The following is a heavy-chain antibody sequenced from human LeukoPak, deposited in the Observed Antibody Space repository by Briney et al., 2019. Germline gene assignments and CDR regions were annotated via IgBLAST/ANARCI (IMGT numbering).Heavy chain of an antibody. CDR1: GFTFSSYG. CDR3: AKDGRDYGDYVDY. Sequence: GGSLSLSCAASGFTFSSYGMHWVRQAPGKGLEWVAVISYDGSNKYYADSVECRFTISRDNSKNTLYLQMNSLRAEDTAVYYCAKDGRDYGDYVDYWGQGTLVTVSS. J-gene: IGHJ4*02. CDR2: ISYDGSNK. V-gene: IGHV3-30*18. D-gene: IGHD4-17*01.